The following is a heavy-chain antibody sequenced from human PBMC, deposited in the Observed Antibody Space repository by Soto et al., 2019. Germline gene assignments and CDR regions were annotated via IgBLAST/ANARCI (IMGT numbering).Heavy chain of an antibody. CDR3: ARVPLRWNKAALDY. V-gene: IGHV1-8*01. Sequence: QVQLVQSGAEVKKPGASVKVSCKASGYTFTSYDINWVRQATGQGLEWMGWMNPNSGNTGYAQKFQGRVTMTRTTSINTAYMELSSLRSEDTAVYYCARVPLRWNKAALDYWGQGTLVTVSS. J-gene: IGHJ4*02. CDR1: GYTFTSYD. CDR2: MNPNSGNT. D-gene: IGHD1-1*01.